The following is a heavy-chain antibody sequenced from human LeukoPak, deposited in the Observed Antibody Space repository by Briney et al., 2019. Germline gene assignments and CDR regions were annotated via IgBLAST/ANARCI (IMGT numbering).Heavy chain of an antibody. J-gene: IGHJ3*02. CDR3: ARDGSGYDDAFDI. CDR1: GFTFSSYG. Sequence: GGSLRLSCAASGFTFSSYGMSWVRQAPGKGLEWVSAISGRDDSTYYADSVKGRFTFSRDNSKNTLYLQMNSLRAEDTAVYYCARDGSGYDDAFDIWGQGTMVTVSS. V-gene: IGHV3-23*01. CDR2: ISGRDDST. D-gene: IGHD3-10*01.